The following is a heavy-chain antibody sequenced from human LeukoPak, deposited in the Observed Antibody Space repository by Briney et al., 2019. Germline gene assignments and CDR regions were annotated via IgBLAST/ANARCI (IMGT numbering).Heavy chain of an antibody. Sequence: ATVKVSCKASGDTFTGYYMNWVRQAPGQGLEWMGWINANRGGTNYAQKFQGRVTITKETTSRTAYMEVSRLRSDDTAVYYCARYLSSYFDYWRQGTLVTVSS. D-gene: IGHD1-26*01. CDR1: GDTFTGYY. V-gene: IGHV1-2*02. CDR2: INANRGGT. CDR3: ARYLSSYFDY. J-gene: IGHJ4*02.